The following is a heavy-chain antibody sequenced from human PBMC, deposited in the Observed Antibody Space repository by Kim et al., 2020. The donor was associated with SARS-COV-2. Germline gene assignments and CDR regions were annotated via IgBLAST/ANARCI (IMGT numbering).Heavy chain of an antibody. J-gene: IGHJ5*02. V-gene: IGHV4-59*01. CDR1: GGSISSYY. CDR2: IYYSGSN. CDR3: ASGNSSSWYGCFDP. Sequence: SETLSLTCTVSGGSISSYYWSWIRQPPGKGLEWIGYIYYSGSNNYNPSLKRRVTISVDTSKNQFSLKLSSVTAADTAVYYCASGNSSSWYGCFDPWGQGTLVTVSS. D-gene: IGHD6-13*01.